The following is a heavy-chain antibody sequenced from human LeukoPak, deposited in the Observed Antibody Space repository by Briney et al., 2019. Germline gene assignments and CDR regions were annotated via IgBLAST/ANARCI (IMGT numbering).Heavy chain of an antibody. CDR1: GGSISSYY. CDR2: IYTSGST. D-gene: IGHD3-10*01. J-gene: IGHJ4*02. V-gene: IGHV4-4*07. Sequence: SETLSLTCTVSGGSISSYYWSWIRQPAGKGLEWIGRIYTSGSTNYNPSLKSRVTMSVDTSKNQFSLKLTSMTAADTAVYSCARLDASLTPGLGSYPDIWGQGMLVTVSS. CDR3: ARLDASLTPGLGSYPDI.